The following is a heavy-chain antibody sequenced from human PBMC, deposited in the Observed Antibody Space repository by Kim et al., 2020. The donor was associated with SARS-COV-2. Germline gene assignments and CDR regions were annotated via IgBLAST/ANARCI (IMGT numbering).Heavy chain of an antibody. V-gene: IGHV3-23*01. D-gene: IGHD6-25*01. CDR1: GFTFSSYA. Sequence: GGSLRLSCAASGFTFSSYAMSWVRQAPGKGLEWVSAISGSGDSTYYTDSVKGRFTVSRDSARNTLFLQMNSLRAEDTAIYYCAKGFTISSGLPFDPWGQGTLVTVSS. CDR3: AKGFTISSGLPFDP. CDR2: ISGSGDST. J-gene: IGHJ5*02.